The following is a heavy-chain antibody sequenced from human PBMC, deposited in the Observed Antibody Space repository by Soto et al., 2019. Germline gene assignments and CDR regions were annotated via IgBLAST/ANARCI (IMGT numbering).Heavy chain of an antibody. CDR3: AMDLYGGSSRFDY. Sequence: QMQLVESGGGVVQPGRSLRLSCVASGFTFSNNGIHWVRQAPGKGLEWVAVISSDGSKKYYAGSVKGRFTISRDNSKNTLYLQMNSLRAEDTAVYYCAMDLYGGSSRFDYWGQGTLVTVSS. J-gene: IGHJ4*02. CDR1: GFTFSNNG. V-gene: IGHV3-30*03. CDR2: ISSDGSKK. D-gene: IGHD2-15*01.